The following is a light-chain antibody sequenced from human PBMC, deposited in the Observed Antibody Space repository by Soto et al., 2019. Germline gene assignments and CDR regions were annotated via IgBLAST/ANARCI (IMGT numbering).Light chain of an antibody. V-gene: IGKV3-20*01. J-gene: IGKJ5*01. CDR2: DTS. CDR1: QSVTSTY. CDR3: QQYGTSPIT. Sequence: EIVLTQSPGTLSFSPGERATLSCRASQSVTSTYLAWYQQRPGQTPTLLISDTSIRATGIPDRFSGSGSGTDFTLAISRLEPEDFAVYYCQQYGTSPITFGQGTRLEIK.